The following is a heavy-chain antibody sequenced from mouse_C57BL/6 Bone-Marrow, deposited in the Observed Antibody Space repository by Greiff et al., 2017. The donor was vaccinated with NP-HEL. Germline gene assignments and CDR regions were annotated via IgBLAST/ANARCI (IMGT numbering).Heavy chain of an antibody. CDR2: ISRGSSTI. Sequence: EVKLVESGGGLVKPGASLKLSCAASGFTFSDYGMHWVRQAPVKGLEWVAYISRGSSTIYYADTVKGRFTISRDNAKNTRSLHMNSLRSEDTAMYYCAAYGNYAGFAYWGQGTLVTVSA. CDR3: AAYGNYAGFAY. J-gene: IGHJ3*01. V-gene: IGHV5-17*01. D-gene: IGHD2-1*01. CDR1: GFTFSDYG.